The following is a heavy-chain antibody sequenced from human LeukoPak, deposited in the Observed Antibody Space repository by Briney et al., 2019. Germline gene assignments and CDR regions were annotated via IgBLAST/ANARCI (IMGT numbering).Heavy chain of an antibody. J-gene: IGHJ4*02. Sequence: GGSLRLSCAASGFTFSTFPFNWVRQAPGKGLEWVSYISNSGSTIYYADSVKGRFTISRDNAKNSQYLQMNSLRDDDTAVYYCVRSDWDYWGQGTLVTVSS. CDR1: GFTFSTFP. CDR3: VRSDWDY. D-gene: IGHD3-9*01. V-gene: IGHV3-48*02. CDR2: ISNSGSTI.